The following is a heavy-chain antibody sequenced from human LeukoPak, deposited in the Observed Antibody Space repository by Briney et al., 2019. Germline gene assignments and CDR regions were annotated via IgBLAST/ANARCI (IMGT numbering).Heavy chain of an antibody. J-gene: IGHJ4*02. D-gene: IGHD1-1*01. V-gene: IGHV4-38-2*02. Sequence: PSETLSLTCTVSGYSISSGYYWGWIWQPPGKGLEWIGSIYHGGSTYYNPSLKSRVTISLDTSKNQFSLKLSSVTAADTAVYHCARVATGKGYPFDYWGQGTLVTVSS. CDR1: GYSISSGYY. CDR2: IYHGGST. CDR3: ARVATGKGYPFDY.